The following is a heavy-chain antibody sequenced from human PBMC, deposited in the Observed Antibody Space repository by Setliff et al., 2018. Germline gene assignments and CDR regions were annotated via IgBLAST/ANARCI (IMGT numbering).Heavy chain of an antibody. V-gene: IGHV2-5*02. D-gene: IGHD3-3*01. CDR3: ARCITIFGVVIPNAFDY. Sequence: SGPTLVNPTQILTLTCTFSGFSLSTSGVGVGWIRQPPGKALEWLALIYWDDDKRYSPSLKSRLTITKDTSKNQVVLTMTNMDPVDTATYYCARCITIFGVVIPNAFDYWGQGTLVTVSS. CDR2: IYWDDDK. J-gene: IGHJ4*02. CDR1: GFSLSTSGVG.